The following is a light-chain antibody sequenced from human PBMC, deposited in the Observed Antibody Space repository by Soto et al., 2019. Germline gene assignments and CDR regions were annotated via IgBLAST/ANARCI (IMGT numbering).Light chain of an antibody. V-gene: IGLV4-69*01. J-gene: IGLJ2*01. CDR1: SGHSNYA. Sequence: QLVLTQSPSASASLGASVKLTCTLSSGHSNYAIAWHQQQSEKGPRYLMKLNSDGSHSKGDGLPDRFSGSSSGAERYLTISSLQSEDEADYYCQTWGCGIVVCGGGTQLTVL. CDR3: QTWGCGIVV. CDR2: LNSDGSH.